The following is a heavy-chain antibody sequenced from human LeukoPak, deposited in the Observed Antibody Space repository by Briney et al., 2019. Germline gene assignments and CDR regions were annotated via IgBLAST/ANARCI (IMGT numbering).Heavy chain of an antibody. CDR2: ISANSTFI. J-gene: IGHJ3*01. D-gene: IGHD2/OR15-2a*01. CDR3: ARDLILLDIFTGRDPFNAFDV. Sequence: GGSLRLSCAASGFTLGRHDMHWVRQAPGKGLEWVSSISANSTFIYYRDSVKGRFTISRDDAKNSLYLQMHSLRSEDTAVYYCARDLILLDIFTGRDPFNAFDVWGEGTLVTVSS. CDR1: GFTLGRHD. V-gene: IGHV3-21*06.